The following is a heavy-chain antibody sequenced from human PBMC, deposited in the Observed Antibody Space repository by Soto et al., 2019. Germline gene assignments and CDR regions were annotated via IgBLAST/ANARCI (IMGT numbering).Heavy chain of an antibody. J-gene: IGHJ4*02. CDR3: ARVPKGQLGTFDY. V-gene: IGHV3-13*01. Sequence: EVQLVESGGGLVQPGGSLRLSCAASGFTFSSYDMHWVRQATGKGLEWVSAIGTAGDTFYPGSVKGRFTISRENAKNSLYLQMNSLRAGDTAVYYCARVPKGQLGTFDYWGQGTLVTVSS. CDR1: GFTFSSYD. CDR2: IGTAGDT. D-gene: IGHD5-18*01.